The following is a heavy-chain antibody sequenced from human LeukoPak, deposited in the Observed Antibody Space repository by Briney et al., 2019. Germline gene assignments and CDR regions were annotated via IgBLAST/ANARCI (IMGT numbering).Heavy chain of an antibody. J-gene: IGHJ6*03. V-gene: IGHV4-59*01. CDR1: GDSISNYY. Sequence: SETLSPTCTVSGDSISNYYWRWIRQPPGKGLEWIGYIFYSGSTNYNPSLKSRVTISVDTSKNQFSLKVRSVTAADTAVYYCARATYHSGAGSYIYYYMNVWGKGTTVIVSS. CDR3: ARATYHSGAGSYIYYYMNV. CDR2: IFYSGST. D-gene: IGHD3-10*01.